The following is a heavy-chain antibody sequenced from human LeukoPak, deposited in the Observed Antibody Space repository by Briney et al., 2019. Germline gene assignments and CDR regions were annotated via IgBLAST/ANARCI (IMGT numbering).Heavy chain of an antibody. J-gene: IGHJ4*02. D-gene: IGHD2-15*01. CDR2: IKRDGSEE. CDR1: GFTFSSYW. CDR3: ARGGYCSGSSCYTGYFDY. V-gene: IGHV3-7*05. Sequence: GGSLRLSCAASGFTFSSYWMSWVRQAPGKRLEWVATIKRDGSEEYYVDSVKGRFTISRDNAKNSLYLQMNSLRAEDTAVYYCARGGYCSGSSCYTGYFDYWGQGTLVTVSS.